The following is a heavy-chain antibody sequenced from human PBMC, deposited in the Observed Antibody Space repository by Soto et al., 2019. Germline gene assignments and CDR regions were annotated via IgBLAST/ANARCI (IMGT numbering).Heavy chain of an antibody. CDR2: IIPILGIA. D-gene: IGHD3-10*01. Sequence: QVQLVQSGAEVKKPGSSVKVSCKASGGTFSSYTISWVRQAPGQGLEWMGRIIPILGIANYAQKFQGRVTITADKSTSPASMELSSLRSEDTAVYHCARGGSGSGTHAFDIWGQGTMVTVSS. V-gene: IGHV1-69*02. J-gene: IGHJ3*02. CDR1: GGTFSSYT. CDR3: ARGGSGSGTHAFDI.